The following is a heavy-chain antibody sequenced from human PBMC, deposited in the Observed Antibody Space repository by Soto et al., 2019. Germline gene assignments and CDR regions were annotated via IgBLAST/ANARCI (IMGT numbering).Heavy chain of an antibody. J-gene: IGHJ4*02. Sequence: EVQLVESGGGLVQPGGFLRLSCAASGFTFSSYAMHWVRQAPGKGLEYVSAISSNGGSTYYANSVKGRFTISRDNSKNTLYLQMGSLRAEDMAVYYCAREPYCSSTSCPYYFDYWGQGTLVTVSS. D-gene: IGHD2-2*01. V-gene: IGHV3-64*01. CDR1: GFTFSSYA. CDR2: ISSNGGST. CDR3: AREPYCSSTSCPYYFDY.